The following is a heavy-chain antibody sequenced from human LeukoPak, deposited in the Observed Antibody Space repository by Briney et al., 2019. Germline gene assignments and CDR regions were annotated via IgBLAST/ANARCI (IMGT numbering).Heavy chain of an antibody. CDR2: IYYSGST. V-gene: IGHV4-59*08. Sequence: SETLSLTCTVSGDSISSYYWSWIRQPPGKGLEWIGYIYYSGSTNYNPSLKSRVTISVDTSKNQFSLKLSSVTAADTAVYYCARLPFYDSSGYWGQGTLVTVSS. CDR1: GDSISSYY. J-gene: IGHJ4*02. CDR3: ARLPFYDSSGY. D-gene: IGHD3-22*01.